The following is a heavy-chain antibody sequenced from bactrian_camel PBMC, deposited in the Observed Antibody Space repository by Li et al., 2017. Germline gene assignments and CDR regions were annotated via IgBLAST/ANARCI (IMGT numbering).Heavy chain of an antibody. CDR1: GYLYNRNC. J-gene: IGHJ4*01. CDR3: AARPPTYGNWLSLRNMNY. D-gene: IGHD6*01. V-gene: IGHV3S53*01. Sequence: VQLVESGGGSVQTGGSLRLSCAASGYLYNRNCVAWFRQAPGKEREGLASIDSDGATTYADSVKGRFIISIDNAVNTLYLQMNSLKPEDTAMYYCAARPPTYGNWLSLRNMNYWGQGTQVTVS. CDR2: IDSDGAT.